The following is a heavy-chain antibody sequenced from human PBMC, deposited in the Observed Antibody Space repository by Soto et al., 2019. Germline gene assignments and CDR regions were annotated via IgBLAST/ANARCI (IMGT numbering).Heavy chain of an antibody. CDR2: SSPDGNIK. D-gene: IGHD2-2*01. J-gene: IGHJ4*02. CDR3: AKDPIPAAPDYFDY. V-gene: IGHV3-30-3*01. CDR1: GFNFNIYT. Sequence: GGSLRLSCGASGFNFNIYTVHWVRQAPGKGLEWVAVSSPDGNIKIYADSVKGRFTISRDNSKSTLYLQMNSLRPEDTAVYYCAKDPIPAAPDYFDYWGQGTLVTVSS.